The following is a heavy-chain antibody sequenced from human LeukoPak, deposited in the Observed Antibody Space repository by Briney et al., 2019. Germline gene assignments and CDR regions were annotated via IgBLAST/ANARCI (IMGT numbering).Heavy chain of an antibody. D-gene: IGHD3-22*01. CDR2: VYYSGST. V-gene: IGHV4-59*08. CDR3: ARLGGYYSSYAFDI. J-gene: IGHJ3*02. CDR1: GGSTSGYF. Sequence: PSETLSLTCSVSGGSTSGYFWTWIRQSPGKGPEWIGYVYYSGSTNYNPSLKSRVTISVETSKNQFSLNLSSVTAADTAVYYCARLGGYYSSYAFDIWGQGTMVTVSS.